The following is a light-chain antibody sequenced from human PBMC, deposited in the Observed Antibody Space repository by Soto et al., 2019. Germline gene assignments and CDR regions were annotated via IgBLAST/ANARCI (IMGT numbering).Light chain of an antibody. Sequence: EIVLTHSPGTLSLSPGERATLSCRASQSVSSSCLAWYQQKPGQAPRLLIYGASSRATGIPDRFSGSGSGTDFTLTISRLEPEDFAVYYCQQYGSSPETFGQGTKVDIK. J-gene: IGKJ1*01. CDR2: GAS. CDR3: QQYGSSPET. V-gene: IGKV3-20*01. CDR1: QSVSSSC.